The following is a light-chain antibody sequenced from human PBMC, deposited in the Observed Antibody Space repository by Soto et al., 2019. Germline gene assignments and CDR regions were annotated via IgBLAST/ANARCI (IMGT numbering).Light chain of an antibody. V-gene: IGLV2-8*01. CDR3: SSYAGNNNLI. Sequence: QSALTQPPSASGSPGQLVTISCTGTSSDVGGGYNYVSWYQHHPGKVPKLMIYEVSKRPSGVPDRFYGSKSGNTASLTVSGLQAEDEADYFCSSYAGNNNLIFGGGTKLTVL. CDR2: EVS. CDR1: SSDVGGGYNY. J-gene: IGLJ2*01.